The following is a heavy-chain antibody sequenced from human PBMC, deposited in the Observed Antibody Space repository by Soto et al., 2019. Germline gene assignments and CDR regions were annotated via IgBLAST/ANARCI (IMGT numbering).Heavy chain of an antibody. V-gene: IGHV4-59*02. D-gene: IGHD5-12*01. CDR1: GASVSGYY. Sequence: QVQLQETGPGLVKPSETLSLTCSVSGASVSGYYWSWIRQTPGKGLEWIGNIHNSGTSKYNPSLMTRVTISLDTSKNEFSLKMTSVTTAETAVYYCARVPQWLRSDNWFDPWGQGNLVTVSS. J-gene: IGHJ5*02. CDR3: ARVPQWLRSDNWFDP. CDR2: IHNSGTS.